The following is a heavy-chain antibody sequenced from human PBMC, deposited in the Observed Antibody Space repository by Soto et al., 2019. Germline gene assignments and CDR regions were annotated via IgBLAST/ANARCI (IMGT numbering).Heavy chain of an antibody. V-gene: IGHV3-7*01. Sequence: ESGGSLVPPGGSLRVSCATSEFTFSNYWITWVRQTPGKGLEWVANIGPDGREKNYVGSVKGRFTIYRDNAKNSLYLQMNSLRAEDSAVYFCAREIAVAGGSYFDCWGQGLLVTVSS. CDR2: IGPDGREK. J-gene: IGHJ4*02. CDR1: EFTFSNYW. D-gene: IGHD6-19*01. CDR3: AREIAVAGGSYFDC.